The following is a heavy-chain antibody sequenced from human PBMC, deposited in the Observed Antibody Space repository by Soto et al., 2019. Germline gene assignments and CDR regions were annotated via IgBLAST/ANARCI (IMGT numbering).Heavy chain of an antibody. J-gene: IGHJ6*03. Sequence: GGSLRLSCAASGFTFSSYGMHWVRQAPGKGLEWVAVIWYDGSNKYYADSVKGRFTISRDNSKNTLYLQMNSLRAEDTAVYYCARGEGFGVVIPYYYYMDVWGKGTTVTVSS. V-gene: IGHV3-33*01. CDR3: ARGEGFGVVIPYYYYMDV. CDR2: IWYDGSNK. CDR1: GFTFSSYG. D-gene: IGHD3-3*01.